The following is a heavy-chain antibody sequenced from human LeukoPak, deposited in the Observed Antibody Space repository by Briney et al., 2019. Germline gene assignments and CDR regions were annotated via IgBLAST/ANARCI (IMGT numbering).Heavy chain of an antibody. CDR2: INPNSGGT. J-gene: IGHJ4*02. Sequence: ASVKVSRTASGYTFTGYYMHWVRQAPGPGLEWMGWINPNSGGTNYAQKFQGRVTMTSDTSISTAYMELSRLRSDDTAVYYCARIAVAGTSDVDYWGQGTLVTVSS. CDR3: ARIAVAGTSDVDY. D-gene: IGHD6-19*01. CDR1: GYTFTGYY. V-gene: IGHV1-2*02.